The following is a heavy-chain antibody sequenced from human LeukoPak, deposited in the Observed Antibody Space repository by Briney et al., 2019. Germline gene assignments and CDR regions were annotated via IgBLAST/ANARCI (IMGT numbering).Heavy chain of an antibody. CDR2: IYTSGST. D-gene: IGHD3-22*01. Sequence: SETLSLTCTVSGGSISSYYWSWIRQPAGKGLEWMGRIYTSGSTNYNPSLRSRVTMSVDTSKNQFSLKLSSVTAADTAVYYCARLTELYCYDSRGYYYAFDIWGQGTMVTVSS. CDR3: ARLTELYCYDSRGYYYAFDI. V-gene: IGHV4-4*07. J-gene: IGHJ3*02. CDR1: GGSISSYY.